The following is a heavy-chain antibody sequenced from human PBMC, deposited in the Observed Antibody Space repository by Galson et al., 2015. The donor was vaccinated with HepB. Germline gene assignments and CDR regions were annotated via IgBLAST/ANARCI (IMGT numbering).Heavy chain of an antibody. CDR2: ISYDGSNK. CDR1: GFTFSSYA. CDR3: ARDGGDSSSSWGRFDY. D-gene: IGHD6-6*01. J-gene: IGHJ4*02. Sequence: SLRLSCAASGFTFSSYAMHWVRQAPGKGLEWVAVISYDGSNKYYADSVKGRFTISRDNSKNTLYLQMNSLRAEDTAVYYCARDGGDSSSSWGRFDYWGQGTLVTVSS. V-gene: IGHV3-30-3*01.